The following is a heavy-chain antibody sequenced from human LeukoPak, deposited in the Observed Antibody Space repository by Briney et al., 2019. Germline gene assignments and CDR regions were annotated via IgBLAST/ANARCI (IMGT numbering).Heavy chain of an antibody. D-gene: IGHD3-22*01. CDR1: GYTFTSYG. CDR2: ISAYNGNT. CDR3: ARSADYDSSGYYYDSAY. J-gene: IGHJ4*02. V-gene: IGHV1-18*01. Sequence: GASVKLSCKASGYTFTSYGTSWVRQAPGQGLEWMGWISAYNGNTNYAQKLQGRVTMTTDTSTSTAYMELRSLRSDDTAVYYCARSADYDSSGYYYDSAYWGQGTLVTVSS.